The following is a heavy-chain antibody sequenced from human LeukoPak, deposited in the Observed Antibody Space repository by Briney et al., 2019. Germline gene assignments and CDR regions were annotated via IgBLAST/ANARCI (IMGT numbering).Heavy chain of an antibody. J-gene: IGHJ4*02. D-gene: IGHD6-19*01. CDR2: ISTATGNP. V-gene: IGHV7-4-1*02. Sequence: ASVKVSCKASGYTFTSYAINWVRQAPGQGLEWMGWISTATGNPTYAQGVTGRFVFSLDTSVNTAYLQISSLKAEDTAVYYCARDRGEYTSGWYTSDFFDHWGQGALVTVSS. CDR1: GYTFTSYA. CDR3: ARDRGEYTSGWYTSDFFDH.